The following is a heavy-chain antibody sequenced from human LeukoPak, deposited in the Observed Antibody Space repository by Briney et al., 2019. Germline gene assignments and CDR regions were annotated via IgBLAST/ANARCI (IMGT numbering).Heavy chain of an antibody. V-gene: IGHV3-64D*09. D-gene: IGHD6-13*01. CDR3: VKSDGYSSSWYCY. CDR1: GFTFSSYA. J-gene: IGHJ4*02. Sequence: PGGSLRLSCSASGFTFSSYAMHWVRQAPGKGLEYVSAISSNGGSTYYADSVKGRFTISRDNSKNTLYLQISSLRAEDTAVYYCVKSDGYSSSWYCYWGQGTLVTVSS. CDR2: ISSNGGST.